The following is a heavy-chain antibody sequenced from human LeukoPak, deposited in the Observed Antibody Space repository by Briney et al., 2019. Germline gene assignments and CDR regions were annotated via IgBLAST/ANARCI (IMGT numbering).Heavy chain of an antibody. D-gene: IGHD3-10*01. CDR1: GYRLTELS. J-gene: IGHJ6*01. V-gene: IGHV1-24*01. CDR2: FDPEDGET. CDR3: ATRRLLWFGELGRGMDV. Sequence: ASLKVSCKVSGYRLTELSMHWVRDAPGERLEWRGGFDPEDGETIYAQKFQGRITMTEDTSTDTAYMEASSLRSEDTAVYYCATRRLLWFGELGRGMDVWGQGTTVTVSS.